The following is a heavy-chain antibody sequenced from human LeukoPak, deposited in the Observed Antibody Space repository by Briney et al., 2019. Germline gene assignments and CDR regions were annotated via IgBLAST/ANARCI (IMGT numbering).Heavy chain of an antibody. CDR1: GFTFDDYG. D-gene: IGHD2-2*01. CDR2: INWNGGST. CDR3: ARKGGPATYFDY. Sequence: GGSLRLSCAASGFTFDDYGMSWVRQAPGKGLEWVSGINWNGGSTGYADSVKGRFTISRDNAKNSLYLQMNSQRAEDTALYYCARKGGPATYFDYWGQGTLVTVSS. J-gene: IGHJ4*02. V-gene: IGHV3-20*04.